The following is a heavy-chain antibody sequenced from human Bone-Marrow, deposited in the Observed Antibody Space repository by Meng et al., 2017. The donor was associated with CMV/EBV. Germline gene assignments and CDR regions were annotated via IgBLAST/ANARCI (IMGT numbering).Heavy chain of an antibody. Sequence: GSIRSGGYYWSWIRQHPGKGLEWIGYIYYSGSTYYNPSLKSRVTISVDTSKNQFSLKLSSVTAADTAVYYCASSAITIFGVVQNDYWGQGTLVTVSS. J-gene: IGHJ4*02. D-gene: IGHD3-3*01. CDR2: IYYSGST. CDR1: GSIRSGGYY. CDR3: ASSAITIFGVVQNDY. V-gene: IGHV4-31*02.